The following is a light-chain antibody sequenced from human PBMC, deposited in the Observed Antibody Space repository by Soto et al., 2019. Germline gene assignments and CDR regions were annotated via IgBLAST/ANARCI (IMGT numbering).Light chain of an antibody. V-gene: IGLV1-51*02. J-gene: IGLJ3*02. Sequence: QSVLTQPPSVSAAPGQKVTISCSGSSSSIGKNYVSWYQQFPGTAPKLLTYESNKRPSGIPDRFSGSKSGTSATLGITGLQTGDEADYYCGTWDNSLSAWVFGGGTKLTVL. CDR1: SSSIGKNY. CDR2: ESN. CDR3: GTWDNSLSAWV.